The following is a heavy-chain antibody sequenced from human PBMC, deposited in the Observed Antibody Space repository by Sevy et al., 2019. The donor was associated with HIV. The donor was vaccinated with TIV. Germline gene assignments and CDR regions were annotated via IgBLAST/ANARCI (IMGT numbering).Heavy chain of an antibody. CDR3: ARDRSLNYYDSSGYYAYDAFDI. Sequence: GGSLRLSCAASGFTFSSYSMNWVRQAPGKVLEWVSYISSSSSTIYYADSVKVRFTISRDNAKNSLYLQMNSLRAEDTAVYYCARDRSLNYYDSSGYYAYDAFDIWGQGTMVTVSS. J-gene: IGHJ3*02. CDR2: ISSSSSTI. D-gene: IGHD3-22*01. CDR1: GFTFSSYS. V-gene: IGHV3-48*01.